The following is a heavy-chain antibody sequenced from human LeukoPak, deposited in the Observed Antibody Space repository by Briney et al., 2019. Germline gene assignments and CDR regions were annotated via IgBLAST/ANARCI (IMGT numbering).Heavy chain of an antibody. CDR3: ARVGLKYSGSYPLDY. CDR1: GFTFSSYW. V-gene: IGHV3-7*01. CDR2: IKQDGSEK. J-gene: IGHJ4*02. D-gene: IGHD1-26*01. Sequence: PGGSLRLSCAASGFTFSSYWMSWVRQAPGKGLEWVDNIKQDGSEKYYVDSVKGRFTISRDNAKNSLYLQMNSLRAEDTAVYYCARVGLKYSGSYPLDYWGQGTLVTLFS.